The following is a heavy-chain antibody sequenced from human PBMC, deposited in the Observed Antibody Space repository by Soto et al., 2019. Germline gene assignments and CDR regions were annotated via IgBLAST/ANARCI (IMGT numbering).Heavy chain of an antibody. J-gene: IGHJ4*02. V-gene: IGHV4-30-2*01. CDR3: ARSREFDY. Sequence: SETLSLTCGVSGGSLSGATYSWNWIRQPPGKGLEWIGYIFPSGTTYYNPSLKGRVTISIDVSKNQFSLSLRSLTAADTAVYYCARSREFDYWSQGTLVTVSS. CDR2: IFPSGTT. CDR1: GGSLSGATYS.